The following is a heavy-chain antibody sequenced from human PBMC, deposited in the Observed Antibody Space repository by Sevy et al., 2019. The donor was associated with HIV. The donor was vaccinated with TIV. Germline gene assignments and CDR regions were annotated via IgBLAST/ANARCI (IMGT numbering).Heavy chain of an antibody. D-gene: IGHD2-15*01. CDR1: GFTFSSYG. V-gene: IGHV3-30*18. J-gene: IGHJ4*02. Sequence: GGSLRLSCAASGFTFSSYGMHWVRQAPGKGLEWVAVISYDGSNKYYADSVKGRFTISRDNSKNTLYLQMNSLRAEDTAMYYCAKDWLLQLYCSGGSCYTHFHYWGQGTLVTVSS. CDR2: ISYDGSNK. CDR3: AKDWLLQLYCSGGSCYTHFHY.